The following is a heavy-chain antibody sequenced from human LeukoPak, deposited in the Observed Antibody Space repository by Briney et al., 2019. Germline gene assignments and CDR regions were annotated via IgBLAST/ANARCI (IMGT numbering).Heavy chain of an antibody. D-gene: IGHD2-2*01. CDR2: ISSSSSYI. CDR3: ARDRDGQVCSSTSCVRRRGLDY. V-gene: IGHV3-21*01. Sequence: GGSLRLSCAASGFTFSSYSMNWVRQAPGKGLEWVSSISSSSSYIYYADSVKGRFTISRDNAKNSLYLQMNSLRAEDTAVYYCARDRDGQVCSSTSCVRRRGLDYWGQGTLVTVSS. J-gene: IGHJ4*02. CDR1: GFTFSSYS.